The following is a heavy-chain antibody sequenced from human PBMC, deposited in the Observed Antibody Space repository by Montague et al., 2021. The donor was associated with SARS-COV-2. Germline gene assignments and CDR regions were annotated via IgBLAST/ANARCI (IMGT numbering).Heavy chain of an antibody. CDR2: LWYDGSNE. CDR1: GFIFSSYG. CDR3: ASGSVGGYYFDY. D-gene: IGHD1-26*01. V-gene: IGHV3-33*01. J-gene: IGHJ4*02. Sequence: SLRLSCAASGFIFSSYGMHWVRQAPGKGLEWVALLWYDGSNEYYVDSVKGRFTISRDNFKNTLYLQMNSLRAEDTAIYYCASGSVGGYYFDYWGQGTLVTVSS.